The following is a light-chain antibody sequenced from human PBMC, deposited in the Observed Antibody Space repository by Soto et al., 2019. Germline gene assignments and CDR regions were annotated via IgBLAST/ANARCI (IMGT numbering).Light chain of an antibody. V-gene: IGKV3-20*01. CDR2: GAS. CDR3: QQYGSSPPMYT. Sequence: EIVLTQSPGTLSLSPGERATLSCRASQSVNSRFLAWYQQKAGQAPRLLMYGASTRATGIPDRFSGSGSGADFTLTISRLEPEDFAVYYCQQYGSSPPMYTFGQGTKLEIK. CDR1: QSVNSRF. J-gene: IGKJ2*01.